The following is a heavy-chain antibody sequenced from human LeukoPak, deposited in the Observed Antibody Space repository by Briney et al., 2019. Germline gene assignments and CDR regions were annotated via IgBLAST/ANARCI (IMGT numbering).Heavy chain of an antibody. CDR3: ASTGEMYSSGWYFDF. V-gene: IGHV4-59*01. J-gene: IGHJ4*02. CDR2: VIYTGST. CDR1: GVSISRYY. Sequence: PSETLSLTCTVSGVSISRYYWSWIRQPPRKGLEWIGYVIYTGSTNYNPSLKSRVTISIDTSKNQFSLNLSSVTAAATAVYYCASTGEMYSSGWYFDFWGQGTLVTVSS. D-gene: IGHD6-19*01.